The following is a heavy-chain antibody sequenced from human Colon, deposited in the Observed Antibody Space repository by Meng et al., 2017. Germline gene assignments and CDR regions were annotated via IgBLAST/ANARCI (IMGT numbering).Heavy chain of an antibody. CDR1: GDSVSSNSAA. J-gene: IGHJ6*02. Sequence: SETLSLTCAISGDSVSSNSAAWNWIRQSPSRGLEWLGRTYYRSKWYNDYAVSVKSRITINPDTSKNQFSLQLNSVTPDDTAVYYCARDRGCSGGSCYPYYYYGMDVWGQGTTVTVSS. CDR2: TYYRSKWYN. CDR3: ARDRGCSGGSCYPYYYYGMDV. V-gene: IGHV6-1*01. D-gene: IGHD2-15*01.